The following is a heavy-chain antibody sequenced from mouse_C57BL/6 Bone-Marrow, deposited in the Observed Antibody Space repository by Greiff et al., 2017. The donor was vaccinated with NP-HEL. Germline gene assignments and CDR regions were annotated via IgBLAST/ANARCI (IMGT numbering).Heavy chain of an antibody. CDR3: ARSGWPPDFDY. CDR2: IYPRSGNT. D-gene: IGHD1-3*01. J-gene: IGHJ2*01. V-gene: IGHV1-81*01. Sequence: QVQLQQSGAELARPGASVKLSCKASGYTFTSYGISWVKQRTGQGLGWIGEIYPRSGNTYYNEKFKGKATLTADKSSSTAYMELRSLTSEDSAVYFCARSGWPPDFDYWGQGTTLTVSS. CDR1: GYTFTSYG.